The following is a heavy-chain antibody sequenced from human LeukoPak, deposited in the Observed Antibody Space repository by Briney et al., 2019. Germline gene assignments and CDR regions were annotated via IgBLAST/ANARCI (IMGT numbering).Heavy chain of an antibody. CDR2: IYYSGST. CDR1: GSSISSGDYY. CDR3: ARLKGYSSGWYPSYYFDY. Sequence: PSETLSLTCTVSGSSISSGDYYWSWIRQPPGKGLEWIGYIYYSGSTNYNPSLKSRVTISVDKSKNQFSLKLSSVTAADTAVYYCARLKGYSSGWYPSYYFDYWGQGTLVTVSS. V-gene: IGHV4-30-4*01. D-gene: IGHD6-19*01. J-gene: IGHJ4*02.